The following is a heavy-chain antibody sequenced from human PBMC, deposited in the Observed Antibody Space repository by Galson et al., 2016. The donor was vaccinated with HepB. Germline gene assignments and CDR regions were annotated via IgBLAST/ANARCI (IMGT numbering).Heavy chain of an antibody. Sequence: SVKVSCKASGNTFTSYDINWVRQAAGLGLEWMGWMNPNSGNTGYAQKFQGRVTMTGNISINTAYMELRSLSSEDTALYYCARAANYHGGDSRDGMDVWGQGTTVTVSS. D-gene: IGHD4-23*01. V-gene: IGHV1-8*01. J-gene: IGHJ6*02. CDR1: GNTFTSYD. CDR3: ARAANYHGGDSRDGMDV. CDR2: MNPNSGNT.